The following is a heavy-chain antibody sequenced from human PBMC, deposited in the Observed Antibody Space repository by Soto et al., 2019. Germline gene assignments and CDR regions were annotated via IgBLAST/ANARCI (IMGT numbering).Heavy chain of an antibody. V-gene: IGHV6-1*01. CDR2: TYYRSKWYN. CDR3: ARDNPPSVGDLGYYYFDY. J-gene: IGHJ4*02. CDR1: GDSVSSNSAA. D-gene: IGHD3-16*01. Sequence: QSQTLSLTCAISGDSVSSNSAAWNWIRQSPSRGLEWLGRTYYRSKWYNDYAVSVKSRITINPDTSKNQFSLQLNSVTPEDTAVYYCARDNPPSVGDLGYYYFDYWGQGTLVTVSS.